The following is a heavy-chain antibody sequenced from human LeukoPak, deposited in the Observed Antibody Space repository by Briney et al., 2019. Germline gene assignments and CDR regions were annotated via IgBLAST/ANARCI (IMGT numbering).Heavy chain of an antibody. CDR1: GFTFSSYA. V-gene: IGHV3-23*01. CDR3: AKIGIPAGIEWGLDY. D-gene: IGHD2-2*02. J-gene: IGHJ4*02. CDR2: ISGSGGST. Sequence: GGSLRLSCAASGFTFSSYAMSWVRQAPGEGLGWVSAISGSGGSTYYADSVKGRFTISRDNSKNTLYLQMNSLRAEDTAVYYLAKIGIPAGIEWGLDYWGQGNLVTVSP.